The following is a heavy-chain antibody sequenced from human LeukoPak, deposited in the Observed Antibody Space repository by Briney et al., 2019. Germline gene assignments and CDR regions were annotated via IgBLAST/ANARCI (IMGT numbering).Heavy chain of an antibody. V-gene: IGHV3-20*04. CDR3: ARDGVAMGVFDY. D-gene: IGHD2-8*01. J-gene: IGHJ4*02. CDR1: GFPFGDCG. CDR2: RYWNCGST. Sequence: WGSLRLFCAVSGFPFGDCGKSWVRQAQEKGEEWVCVRYWNCGSTGYANPVKGRFTISRDNAKNSLYLQMNSLRGEDTALYYCARDGVAMGVFDYWRQGTLVTVSS.